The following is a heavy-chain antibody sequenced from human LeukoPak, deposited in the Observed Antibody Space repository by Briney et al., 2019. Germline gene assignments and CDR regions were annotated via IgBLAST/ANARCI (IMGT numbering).Heavy chain of an antibody. CDR3: AKAAAAPGFDF. J-gene: IGHJ4*02. CDR1: GFTSSSYA. D-gene: IGHD6-13*01. Sequence: GGSLRLSCAASGFTSSSYALNWVRKAPGKGLEWVATVSGSGDRMYHADSVKGRFTISRDNSKNTIYLQMNSLRAEDTALYYCAKAAAAPGFDFWGQGTLVTVSS. CDR2: VSGSGDRM. V-gene: IGHV3-23*01.